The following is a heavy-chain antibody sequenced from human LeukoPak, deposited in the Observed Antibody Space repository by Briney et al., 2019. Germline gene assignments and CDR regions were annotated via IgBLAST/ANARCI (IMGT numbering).Heavy chain of an antibody. J-gene: IGHJ4*02. D-gene: IGHD5-18*01. Sequence: PGGSLRLSCAASGYTFSSYWMNWVRQAPGKGLVWVSRIASDGSSTTYADSVKGRFSISRDNAKNTLYLQMNSLRAEDTALYYCAKEVLSGYSYGYIDYWGQGTLVTVSS. CDR2: IASDGSST. CDR3: AKEVLSGYSYGYIDY. CDR1: GYTFSSYW. V-gene: IGHV3-74*01.